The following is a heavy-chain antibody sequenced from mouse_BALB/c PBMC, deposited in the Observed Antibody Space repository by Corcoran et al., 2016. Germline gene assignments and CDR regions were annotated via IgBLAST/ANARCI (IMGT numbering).Heavy chain of an antibody. V-gene: IGHV1-18*01. J-gene: IGHJ1*01. CDR1: GYSFTGYT. Sequence: EVQLQQSGPELVKPGASMKISCKASGYSFTGYTMNWVKQSHGKNLEWIGLINPYNGGTRYNQKFKGKATLTVDKSASPAYMELLRLTSEAYAVYYGARGSYVDVGGAGTTVTGSS. CDR3: ARGSYVDV. CDR2: INPYNGGT.